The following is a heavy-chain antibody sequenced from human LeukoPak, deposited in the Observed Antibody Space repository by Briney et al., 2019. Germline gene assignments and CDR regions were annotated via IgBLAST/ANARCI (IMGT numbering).Heavy chain of an antibody. J-gene: IGHJ4*02. D-gene: IGHD5-12*01. CDR2: IYPGDSDT. Sequence: GESLKISCKGSGYSFNSYWIGWVGQMPGKGLEWMGIIYPGDSDTRYSPSFQGQVTISADKSISTAYLQWSSLKASDTAMYYCARLPGIVATIERYFDYWGQGTLVTVSS. CDR3: ARLPGIVATIERYFDY. CDR1: GYSFNSYW. V-gene: IGHV5-51*01.